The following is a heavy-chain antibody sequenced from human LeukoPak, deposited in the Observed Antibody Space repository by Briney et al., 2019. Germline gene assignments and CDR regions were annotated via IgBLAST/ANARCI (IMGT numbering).Heavy chain of an antibody. Sequence: GGSLRLSCAASGFTFSSYWMHWIRQAPGKGLVWVSRINSDGSSTSYADSVKGRFTISRDNAKNTLYLQMNSLRAEDTAVYYCAKVEDTRYSSGWYPDWGQGTLVTASS. CDR1: GFTFSSYW. V-gene: IGHV3-74*01. D-gene: IGHD6-19*01. J-gene: IGHJ4*02. CDR3: AKVEDTRYSSGWYPD. CDR2: INSDGSST.